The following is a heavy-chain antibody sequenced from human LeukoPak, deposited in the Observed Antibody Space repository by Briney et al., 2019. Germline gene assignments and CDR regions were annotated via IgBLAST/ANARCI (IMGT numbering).Heavy chain of an antibody. J-gene: IGHJ4*02. CDR1: GFTFSSYA. V-gene: IGHV3-23*01. CDR2: ISSSGGST. Sequence: PGGSLRLSCAASGFTFSSYAMSWVRRAPGKGLEWVSGISSSGGSTYYADSVKGRFTISRDKSKNTLHLQMNSLRAEDTAVYYCAKEKYSSGVTIDYWGQGTLVTVSS. CDR3: AKEKYSSGVTIDY. D-gene: IGHD2-8*02.